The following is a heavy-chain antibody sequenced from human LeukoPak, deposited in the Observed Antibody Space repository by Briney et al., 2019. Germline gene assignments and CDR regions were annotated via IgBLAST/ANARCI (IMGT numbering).Heavy chain of an antibody. CDR2: ISGSGGTT. D-gene: IGHD1-7*01. CDR1: GFTFSSYS. V-gene: IGHV3-23*01. Sequence: GGSLRLSCAASGFTFSSYSMNWVRQAPGKGLEWVSAISGSGGTTIYADSVKGRFTISRDNSKNTLYLQMNSLRAEDTAMYCVTRTAQYTCFDPWGQGTLVTVSS. CDR3: TRTAQYTCFDP. J-gene: IGHJ5*02.